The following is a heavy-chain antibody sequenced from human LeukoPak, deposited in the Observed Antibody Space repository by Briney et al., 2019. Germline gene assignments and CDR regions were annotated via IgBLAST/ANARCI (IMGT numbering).Heavy chain of an antibody. CDR2: IYTSGST. CDR3: ARQYSSSSCPDY. Sequence: SETLSLTCTVSGGSISSYYRSWIRRPPGKGLEWIGYIYTSGSTNYNPSLKSRVTISVDTSKNQFSLKLSSVTAADTAVYYCARQYSSSSCPDYWGQGTLVTVSS. CDR1: GGSISSYY. J-gene: IGHJ4*02. D-gene: IGHD6-6*01. V-gene: IGHV4-4*09.